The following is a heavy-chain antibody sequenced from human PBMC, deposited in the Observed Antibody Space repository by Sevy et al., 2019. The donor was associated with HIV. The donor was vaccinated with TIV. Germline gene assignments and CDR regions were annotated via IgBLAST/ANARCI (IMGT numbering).Heavy chain of an antibody. CDR3: VGDVDNIRFDP. D-gene: IGHD2-15*01. Sequence: ASVKVSCKASGYTFTTYAISWVRQAPGQGLEWMGWISAYSGNTNYAQRLQGRVTMTTDTSTSTAYMELRSLGSDDTAVYYCVGDVDNIRFDPWGQGTLVTVSS. J-gene: IGHJ5*02. V-gene: IGHV1-18*01. CDR1: GYTFTTYA. CDR2: ISAYSGNT.